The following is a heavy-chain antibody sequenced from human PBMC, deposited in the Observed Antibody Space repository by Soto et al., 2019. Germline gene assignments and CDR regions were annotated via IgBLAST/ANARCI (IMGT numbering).Heavy chain of an antibody. CDR1: GFTFSSYE. J-gene: IGHJ5*02. CDR3: ARDRQAFYYGSGSYNWFDP. D-gene: IGHD3-10*01. CDR2: ISSSGSTI. Sequence: LSCAASGFTFSSYEMNWVRQAPGKGLEWVSYISSSGSTIYYADSVKGRFTISRDNAKNSLYLQMNSLRAEDTAVYYCARDRQAFYYGSGSYNWFDPWGQGTLVTVSS. V-gene: IGHV3-48*03.